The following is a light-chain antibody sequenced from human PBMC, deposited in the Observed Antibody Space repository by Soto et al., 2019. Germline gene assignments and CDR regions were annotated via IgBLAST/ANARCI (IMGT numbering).Light chain of an antibody. Sequence: EIVFTQSPGTLSLSPGERATLSCRASQSVISTYLAWYQQKPGQAPRLLIYGASDRATGIPDRFSGSGSGTDFTLTISSLEPEDFAVYYCQQYGSSLLFGQGTRLEIK. V-gene: IGKV3-20*01. CDR2: GAS. CDR3: QQYGSSLL. CDR1: QSVISTY. J-gene: IGKJ5*01.